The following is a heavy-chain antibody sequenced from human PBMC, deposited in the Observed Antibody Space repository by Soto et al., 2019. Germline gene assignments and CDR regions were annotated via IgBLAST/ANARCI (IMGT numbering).Heavy chain of an antibody. V-gene: IGHV5-51*01. J-gene: IGHJ4*02. CDR1: GYSFTSYK. D-gene: IGHD3-9*01. CDR2: IYPGDSVT. Sequence: GRSLKISCKGSGYSFTSYKIAWVRQMPGKGLEWMGIIYPGDSVTRYSPSFQGQVTISADKSTSTAYLQWSSLKASDTAMYYCARHATYYDILSGYYFGYWGQGTLVTVSS. CDR3: ARHATYYDILSGYYFGY.